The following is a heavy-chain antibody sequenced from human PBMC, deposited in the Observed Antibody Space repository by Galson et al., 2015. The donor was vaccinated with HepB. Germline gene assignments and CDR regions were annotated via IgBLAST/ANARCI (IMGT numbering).Heavy chain of an antibody. V-gene: IGHV4-31*03. D-gene: IGHD3-16*02. J-gene: IGHJ6*03. CDR2: IYYTGTT. Sequence: LSLTCTVSGDSVSRGRYYWTWIRQHPGKGLEWIGYIYYTGTTNYNTSLKSRVTILVDTSQNHVSLRLSSVTAADTAVYYCARVAFRKAFGGVVEYYTYYYMDVWGKGTTVTVSS. CDR3: ARVAFRKAFGGVVEYYTYYYMDV. CDR1: GDSVSRGRYY.